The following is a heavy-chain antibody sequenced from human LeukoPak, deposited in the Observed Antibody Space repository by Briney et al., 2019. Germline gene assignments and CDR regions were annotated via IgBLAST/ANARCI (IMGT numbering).Heavy chain of an antibody. CDR1: GFTFMSYW. J-gene: IGHJ4*02. CDR2: VNSDGSNT. V-gene: IGHV3-74*01. CDR3: VREKSGDGDYIDY. Sequence: GSLRLSCAASGFTFMSYWMHWVRQIPGKGLVWVSRVNSDGSNTAYADSVKGRFSISRDNAKNTLYLQMNSLRAEDTAVYYCVREKSGDGDYIDYWGQGTLVTVSS. D-gene: IGHD1-26*01.